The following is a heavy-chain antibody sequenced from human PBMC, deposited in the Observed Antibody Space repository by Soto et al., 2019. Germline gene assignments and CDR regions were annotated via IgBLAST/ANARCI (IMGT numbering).Heavy chain of an antibody. CDR1: GGTFSSHG. CDR3: ASERSAQYFDF. J-gene: IGHJ4*02. Sequence: QVQLVQSGTVVQRRGSSVKVSCQASGGTFSSHGMAWVRQAPGQGLEWMGGIIPTVGTPTYAPKFQGRVTLTADKSTNTAYMELSSLRSEDTGVYYCASERSAQYFDFWGQGTLITVSS. CDR2: IIPTVGTP. D-gene: IGHD1-26*01. V-gene: IGHV1-69*06.